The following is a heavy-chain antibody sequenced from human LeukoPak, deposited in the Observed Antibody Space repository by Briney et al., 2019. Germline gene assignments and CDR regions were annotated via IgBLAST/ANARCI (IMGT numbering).Heavy chain of an antibody. CDR2: INAGNGNT. Sequence: ASVKVSCKASGYTFTSYAMHWVRQAPGQRLEWMGWINAGNGNTKYSQKFQGRVTITRDTSASTAYMELSSLRSEDTAVYYCARDRPYSPNYGMDVWGQGTTVTVSS. J-gene: IGHJ6*02. CDR1: GYTFTSYA. D-gene: IGHD6-13*01. V-gene: IGHV1-3*01. CDR3: ARDRPYSPNYGMDV.